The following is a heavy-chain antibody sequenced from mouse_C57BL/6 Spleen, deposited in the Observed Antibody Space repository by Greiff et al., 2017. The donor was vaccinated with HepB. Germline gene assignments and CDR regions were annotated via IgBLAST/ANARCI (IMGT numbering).Heavy chain of an antibody. CDR3: TIYYSWFAY. CDR1: GFNIKDDY. D-gene: IGHD2-12*01. J-gene: IGHJ3*01. Sequence: EVQLQQSGAELVRPGASVKLSCTASGFNIKDDYMHWVKQRPEQGLEWIGWIDPENGDTEYASKFQGKATITADTSSNTAYLQLSSLTSEDTAVYYCTIYYSWFAYSGQGTLVTVSA. CDR2: IDPENGDT. V-gene: IGHV14-4*01.